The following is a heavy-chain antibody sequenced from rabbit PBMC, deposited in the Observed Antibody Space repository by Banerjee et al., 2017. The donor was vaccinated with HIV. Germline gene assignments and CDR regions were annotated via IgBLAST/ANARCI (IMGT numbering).Heavy chain of an antibody. J-gene: IGHJ4*01. CDR3: ARDLAGVIGWNFGL. CDR2: IATGDGST. V-gene: IGHV1S43*01. Sequence: QEQLEESGGDLVKPGGTLTLTCKASGFTLSSSYYMCWVRQAPGKGLEWIGCIATGDGSTYYASWAKGRFTITRSTSLSTVTLQLTSLTAADTATYFCARDLAGVIGWNFGLWGPGTLVTVS. CDR1: GFTLSSSYY. D-gene: IGHD4-1*01.